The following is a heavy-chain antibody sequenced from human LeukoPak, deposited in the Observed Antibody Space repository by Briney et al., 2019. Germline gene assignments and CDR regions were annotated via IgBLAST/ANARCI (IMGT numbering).Heavy chain of an antibody. V-gene: IGHV4-39*01. D-gene: IGHD5-18*01. CDR2: IYYSGST. CDR3: ARIRGYLYYFDY. J-gene: IGHJ4*02. CDR1: GGSISSSSYY. Sequence: PETLSLTCTVSGGSISSSSYYWGWIRQPPGKGLEWIGSIYYSGSTYYNPSLKSRVTISVDTSKNQFSLKLSSVTAADTAVYYCARIRGYLYYFDYWGQGTLVTVSS.